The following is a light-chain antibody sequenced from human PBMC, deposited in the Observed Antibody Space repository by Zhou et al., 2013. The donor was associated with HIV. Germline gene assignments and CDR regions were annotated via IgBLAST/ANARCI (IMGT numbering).Light chain of an antibody. CDR1: QGISSY. CDR3: QQYYSYPLT. Sequence: AIRMTQSPSSFSASTGDRVTITCRASQGISSYLAWYQQKPGKAPKLLIYAASTLQSGVQSRFSGSGSGTDFTLTISCLQSEDFATYFCQQYYSYPLTFGQGTKVEV. V-gene: IGKV1-8*01. CDR2: AAS. J-gene: IGKJ1*01.